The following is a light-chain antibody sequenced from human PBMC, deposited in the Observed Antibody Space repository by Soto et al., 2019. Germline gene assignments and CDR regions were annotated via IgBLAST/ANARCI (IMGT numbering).Light chain of an antibody. Sequence: DIVLTQSPDSLAVSLGERATINCKSSQSVLHSSNDKNFLTWYQQKPGQPPKLLIYWASNRESAVPDRFSGSGSGTDFTLPISALQAEDVAVYYCHQYYSAPWTFGQGTKVEIK. J-gene: IGKJ1*01. V-gene: IGKV4-1*01. CDR1: QSVLHSSNDKNF. CDR3: HQYYSAPWT. CDR2: WAS.